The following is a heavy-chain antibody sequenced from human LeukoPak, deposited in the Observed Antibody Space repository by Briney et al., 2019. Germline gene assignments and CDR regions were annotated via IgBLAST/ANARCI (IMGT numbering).Heavy chain of an antibody. CDR3: AKDIYCDSTGCSRGYFDY. J-gene: IGHJ4*02. Sequence: PGGSLRLSCAASGFTFSSYAMSWVRQAPGKGLEWVSVISGSGGSTYYADSVKGRFTISRDNSKNTLYLQMNSLRAEDTAVYYCAKDIYCDSTGCSRGYFDYWGQGTLVTVSS. CDR1: GFTFSSYA. V-gene: IGHV3-23*01. CDR2: ISGSGGST. D-gene: IGHD2-2*01.